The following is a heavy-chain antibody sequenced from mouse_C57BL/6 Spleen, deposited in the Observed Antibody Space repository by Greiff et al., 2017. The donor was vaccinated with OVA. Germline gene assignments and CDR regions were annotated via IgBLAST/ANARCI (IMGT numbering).Heavy chain of an antibody. CDR2: IDPSDSYT. D-gene: IGHD1-1*01. Sequence: QVQLKQPGAELVRPGTSVKLSCKASGYTFTSYWMHWVKQRPGQGLEWIGVIDPSDSYTNYNQKFKGKATLTVDTSSSTAYMQLSSLTSEDSAVYYCARTPHYGSSFPYYFDYWGQGTTLTVSS. CDR3: ARTPHYGSSFPYYFDY. V-gene: IGHV1-59*01. CDR1: GYTFTSYW. J-gene: IGHJ2*01.